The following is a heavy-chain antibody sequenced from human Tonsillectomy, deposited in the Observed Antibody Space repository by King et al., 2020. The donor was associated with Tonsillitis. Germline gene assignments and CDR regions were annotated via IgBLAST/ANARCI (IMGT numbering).Heavy chain of an antibody. V-gene: IGHV3-23*04. J-gene: IGHJ4*01. CDR3: AKYDSGRYLDY. CDR1: GFTFSSCV. CDR2: ISGSSGNI. Sequence: EVQLVESGGGLVQPGGSLRLSCAASGFTFSSCVMGWVRQAPGKGLEWVSAISGSSGNIYYADSVKGRFTISRDTSKNTVYLQMNSLRAEDTALYYCAKYDSGRYLDYCGHGALVTVSS. D-gene: IGHD3-10*01.